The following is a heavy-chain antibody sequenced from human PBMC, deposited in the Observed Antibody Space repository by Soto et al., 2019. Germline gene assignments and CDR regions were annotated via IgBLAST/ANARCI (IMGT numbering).Heavy chain of an antibody. V-gene: IGHV4-59*08. J-gene: IGHJ4*02. D-gene: IGHD2-8*01. Sequence: SETLSLTCSVSGCSMNNYYWSWIRQPPGKGLEWIAYIYYTGNTLYNPSLKSRVSISIDTSKNQFSLKLSSVTAADTAVYYCARHGSYTNRLYYFDFWGQGTLVTVSS. CDR3: ARHGSYTNRLYYFDF. CDR1: GCSMNNYY. CDR2: IYYTGNT.